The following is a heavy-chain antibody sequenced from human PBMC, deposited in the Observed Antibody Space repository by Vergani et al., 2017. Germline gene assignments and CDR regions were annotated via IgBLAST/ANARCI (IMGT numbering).Heavy chain of an antibody. V-gene: IGHV3-30*02. J-gene: IGHJ4*02. Sequence: QVQLVESGGGVVQPGGSLRLSCAASGFTFSSYGMHWVRQAPGKGLEGVAFIRYDGSNKYYADSVKGRFTISRDNSKNTLYLQMNSLRAEDTAVYYCAKEASEDSSGYYYHFDYWGQGTLVTVSS. D-gene: IGHD3-22*01. CDR2: IRYDGSNK. CDR3: AKEASEDSSGYYYHFDY. CDR1: GFTFSSYG.